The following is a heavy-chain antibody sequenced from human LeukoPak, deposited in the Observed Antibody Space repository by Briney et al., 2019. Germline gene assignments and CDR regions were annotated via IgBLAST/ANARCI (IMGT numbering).Heavy chain of an antibody. Sequence: SETLSLTCTVSGYSISSGYYWGWIRQPPGKGLEWIGSIYHSGSTYYNPSLKSRVTISVDTSKNQFSLKLSSVTAADTAVYYCARGPVTATDPFFDYWGQGTLVTVSS. CDR3: ARGPVTATDPFFDY. CDR1: GYSISSGYY. D-gene: IGHD3/OR15-3a*01. J-gene: IGHJ4*02. CDR2: IYHSGST. V-gene: IGHV4-38-2*02.